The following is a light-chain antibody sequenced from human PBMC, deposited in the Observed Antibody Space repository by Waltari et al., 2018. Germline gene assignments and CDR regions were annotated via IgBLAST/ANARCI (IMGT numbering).Light chain of an antibody. J-gene: IGKJ1*01. CDR2: AAS. Sequence: IQLTQSPSCLSACVGDRVTITCRASQCISNYLAWYQQKPGKAPKLLIYAASTLQSGVPSRFSGSGSGTDFTLTIRSLQPEDFATYYCQQLNSYQWTFGQGTKVEIK. CDR3: QQLNSYQWT. V-gene: IGKV1-9*01. CDR1: QCISNY.